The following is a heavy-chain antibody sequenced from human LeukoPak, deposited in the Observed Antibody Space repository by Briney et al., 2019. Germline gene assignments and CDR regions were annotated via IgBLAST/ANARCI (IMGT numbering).Heavy chain of an antibody. CDR3: AREGSAVTKHAFDI. V-gene: IGHV1-18*01. Sequence: ASVKVSCKASGYSFSSYGISWVRQAPGQGLEWMGWISGNSGNTNYAQNLQGRVTMTTDTSTNTAYMELRNLRSDDTAVYYCAREGSAVTKHAFDIWGQGTMVTVSS. J-gene: IGHJ3*02. CDR2: ISGNSGNT. CDR1: GYSFSSYG. D-gene: IGHD4-17*01.